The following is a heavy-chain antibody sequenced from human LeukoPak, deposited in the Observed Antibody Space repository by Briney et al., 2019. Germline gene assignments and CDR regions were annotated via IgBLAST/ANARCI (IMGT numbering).Heavy chain of an antibody. CDR2: ISAYNGNT. CDR3: ARDGWYDYVWGSYRYFDY. V-gene: IGHV1-18*01. J-gene: IGHJ4*02. D-gene: IGHD3-16*02. CDR1: GYTFTSYG. Sequence: ASVKVSCKASGYTFTSYGISWVRQAPGQGLEWMGWISAYNGNTNYAQKFQGRVTITADKSTSTAYMELSSLRSEDTAVYYCARDGWYDYVWGSYRYFDYWGQGTLVTVSS.